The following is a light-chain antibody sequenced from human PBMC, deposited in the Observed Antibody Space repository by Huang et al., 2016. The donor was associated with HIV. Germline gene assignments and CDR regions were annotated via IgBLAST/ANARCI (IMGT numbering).Light chain of an antibody. Sequence: EIVLTQSPATRSMSPGQRATLSCRASQSVSRNLAWFQQKPGQAPRLIIYGASTRATGIPARFSGSGSGTEFTLTISSLQSEDFAVYYCQQYNNWPPMYTFGQGTKLEV. CDR2: GAS. CDR1: QSVSRN. J-gene: IGKJ2*01. CDR3: QQYNNWPPMYT. V-gene: IGKV3-15*01.